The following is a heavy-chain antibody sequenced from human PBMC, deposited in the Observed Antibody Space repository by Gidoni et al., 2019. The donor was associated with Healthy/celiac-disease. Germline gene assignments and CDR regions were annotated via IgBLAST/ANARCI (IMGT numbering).Heavy chain of an antibody. CDR3: ARDLRYSSGFAGGMDV. Sequence: QVQLQESGPGLVKPSQTLSLTCTVSGGSISSGGYYWSWIRQHPGKGLEWIGYIYYSGSTYYNPSLKSRVTIAVDTSKNQFSLKLSSVTAADTAVYYCARDLRYSSGFAGGMDVWGQGTTVTVSS. D-gene: IGHD6-19*01. J-gene: IGHJ6*02. CDR2: IYYSGST. V-gene: IGHV4-31*03. CDR1: GGSISSGGYY.